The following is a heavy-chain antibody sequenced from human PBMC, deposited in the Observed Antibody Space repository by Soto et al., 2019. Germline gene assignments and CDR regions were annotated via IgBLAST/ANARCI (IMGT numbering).Heavy chain of an antibody. CDR2: SSYNGGT. CDR1: TDSSSFTNSY. D-gene: IGHD2-21*01. CDR3: ARHGIEVVWREFDF. J-gene: IGHJ4*02. Sequence: PSETLSLTCTVSTDSSSFTNSYWGWIRQPPGKGLQWIGSSSYNGGTFYNPSLKGRVVISFDTSKKQSSLQVTSVTAADTAVYFRARHGIEVVWREFDFWGQGSTVTVSS. V-gene: IGHV4-39*01.